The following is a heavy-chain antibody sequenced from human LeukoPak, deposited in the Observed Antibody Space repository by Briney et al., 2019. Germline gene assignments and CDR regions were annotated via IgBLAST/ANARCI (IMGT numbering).Heavy chain of an antibody. CDR3: ARVNTQSGSPSG. V-gene: IGHV1-2*06. J-gene: IGHJ4*02. Sequence: SVKVSCKASGYTFTGYYMHWVRQAPGQGLEWMGRINPNSGGTNYAQKFQGRVTMTRDTSISTAYMELSRLRSDDTAVYYCARVNTQSGSPSGWGQGTLVTVSS. CDR1: GYTFTGYY. CDR2: INPNSGGT. D-gene: IGHD5-12*01.